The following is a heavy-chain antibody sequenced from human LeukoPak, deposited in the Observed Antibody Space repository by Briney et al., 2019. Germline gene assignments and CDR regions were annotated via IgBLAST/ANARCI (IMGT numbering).Heavy chain of an antibody. CDR2: ITSSSSTI. V-gene: IGHV3-48*02. D-gene: IGHD4-17*01. CDR3: ARDMYYGDYEIDY. Sequence: GGSLRLSCAASGFTFSSYTMNWVRQAPGKGLEWVSYITSSSSTIYYADSVKGRFTISRDNAKNSLFLQMNSLRDEDTAVYYCARDMYYGDYEIDYWGQGTLVTVSS. CDR1: GFTFSSYT. J-gene: IGHJ4*02.